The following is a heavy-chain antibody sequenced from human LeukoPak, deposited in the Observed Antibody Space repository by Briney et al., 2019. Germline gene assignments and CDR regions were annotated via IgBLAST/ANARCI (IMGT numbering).Heavy chain of an antibody. D-gene: IGHD2-15*01. CDR1: GGSISSSAYH. CDR3: ARHGGIVVVVAATRFDY. J-gene: IGHJ4*02. CDR2: IHIGGST. V-gene: IGHV4-39*01. Sequence: KASETLSLTCTVSGGSISSSAYHWGWIRQPPGKGLEWIGSIHIGGSTYHNPSLKSRVTISVDTSKNQFSLKLRSVTAADTAVYYCARHGGIVVVVAATRFDYWGQGTLVTVSS.